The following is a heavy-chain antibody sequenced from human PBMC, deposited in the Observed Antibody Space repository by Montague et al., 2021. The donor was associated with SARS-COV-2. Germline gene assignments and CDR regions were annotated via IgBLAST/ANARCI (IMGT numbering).Heavy chain of an antibody. J-gene: IGHJ6*02. D-gene: IGHD2-2*02. Sequence: SETLSLTCTVSGGSISSSSYYWGWIRQAPGKGLEWIGSIYYSGSTYYNPSLKSRVTISVDMSKNQFSLKLSSVTAADTAVYYCAGDPSRQPLLYPIGDYYYGMDVWGQGTTVTVSS. CDR2: IYYSGST. CDR3: AGDPSRQPLLYPIGDYYYGMDV. V-gene: IGHV4-39*07. CDR1: GGSISSSSYY.